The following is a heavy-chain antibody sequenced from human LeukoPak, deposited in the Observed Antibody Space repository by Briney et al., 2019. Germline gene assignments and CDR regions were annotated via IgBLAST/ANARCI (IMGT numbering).Heavy chain of an antibody. CDR2: INRNGGST. Sequence: GGSLRLSCAISGFTFSSYAMGWVRQAPGKGLEWVSAINRNGGSTNHADSVKGRFTISRDNSKTTLYLQMNSLRAEDTAVYYCAADYGGYENYSDYWGQGTLVTVSS. J-gene: IGHJ4*02. CDR1: GFTFSSYA. CDR3: AADYGGYENYSDY. D-gene: IGHD4-17*01. V-gene: IGHV3-23*01.